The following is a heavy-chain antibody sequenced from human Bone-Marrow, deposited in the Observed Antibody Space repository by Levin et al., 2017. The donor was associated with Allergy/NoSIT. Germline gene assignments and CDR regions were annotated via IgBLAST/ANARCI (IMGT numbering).Heavy chain of an antibody. D-gene: IGHD6-13*01. Sequence: ASVKVSCKASGYTFTGYYMHWVRQAPGQGLEWMGWINPNSGGTNYAQKFQGWVTMTRDTSISTAYMELSRLRSDDTAVYYCARGGTGYSSSYPNYYYYGMDVWGQGTTVTVSS. CDR3: ARGGTGYSSSYPNYYYYGMDV. CDR1: GYTFTGYY. J-gene: IGHJ6*02. CDR2: INPNSGGT. V-gene: IGHV1-2*04.